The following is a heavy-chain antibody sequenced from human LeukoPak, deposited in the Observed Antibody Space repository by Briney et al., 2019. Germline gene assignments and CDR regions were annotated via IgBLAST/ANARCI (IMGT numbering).Heavy chain of an antibody. CDR1: GDSVSSNSAA. CDR2: TYYRSKWYN. J-gene: IGHJ4*02. CDR3: AKDLQGGRAVAPYFDY. V-gene: IGHV6-1*01. D-gene: IGHD6-19*01. Sequence: SQTLSLTCDISGDSVSSNSAAWNWIRQSPSRGLEWLGRTYYRSKWYNDYAVSVKSRITINSDTSKNQFSLQLNSVTPEDTAVYYCAKDLQGGRAVAPYFDYWGQGTLVTVSS.